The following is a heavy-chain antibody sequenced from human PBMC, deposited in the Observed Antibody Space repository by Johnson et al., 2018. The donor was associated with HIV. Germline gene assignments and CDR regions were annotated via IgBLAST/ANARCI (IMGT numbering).Heavy chain of an antibody. J-gene: IGHJ3*02. CDR3: ARDADAFDI. V-gene: IGHV3-30-3*01. CDR2: ISYDGSNK. CDR1: GFTFSSYA. Sequence: QVQLVESGGGLVQPGRSLRLSCAASGFTFSSYAMHWVRQAPGKGLEWVAVISYDGSNKYYADSVKGRFTISRDNSKNTLYVQMNSLRAGDTAVYYCARDADAFDIWGQ.